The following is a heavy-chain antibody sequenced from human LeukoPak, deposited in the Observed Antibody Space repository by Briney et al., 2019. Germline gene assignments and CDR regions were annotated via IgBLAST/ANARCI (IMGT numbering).Heavy chain of an antibody. V-gene: IGHV4-4*07. CDR3: ARQGFYDYYYYVDV. J-gene: IGHJ6*03. CDR1: GGSISSYY. D-gene: IGHD2/OR15-2a*01. Sequence: SETLSLTCTVSGGSISSYYWSWIRQSAGKGLEWIGRIYTSGSTNYNPSLKSRITMSVDTSKNQFSLKLSSVTAADTAVYYCARQGFYDYYYYVDVWGKGTTVTVSS. CDR2: IYTSGST.